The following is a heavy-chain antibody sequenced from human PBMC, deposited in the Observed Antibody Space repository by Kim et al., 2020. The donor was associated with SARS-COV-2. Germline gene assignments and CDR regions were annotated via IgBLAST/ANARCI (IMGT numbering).Heavy chain of an antibody. J-gene: IGHJ4*02. D-gene: IGHD6-19*01. Sequence: KYSQKFQGRVTITRDTSASTAYMELSSLRSEDTAVYYCARELRGWGDFDYWGQGTLVTVSS. CDR3: ARELRGWGDFDY. V-gene: IGHV1-3*01.